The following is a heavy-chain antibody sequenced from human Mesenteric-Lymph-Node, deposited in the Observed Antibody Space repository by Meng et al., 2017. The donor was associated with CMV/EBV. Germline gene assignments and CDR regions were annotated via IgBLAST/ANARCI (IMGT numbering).Heavy chain of an antibody. Sequence: SGDTFTSYYMHWVRQAPGQGLEWMGIINPSGGSTSYAQKFQGRVTMTRDTSTSTVYMELSSLRSEDTAVYYCARERATLAVAGIQDYWGQGTLVTVSS. CDR3: ARERATLAVAGIQDY. CDR2: INPSGGST. D-gene: IGHD6-19*01. V-gene: IGHV1-46*01. J-gene: IGHJ4*02. CDR1: GDTFTSYY.